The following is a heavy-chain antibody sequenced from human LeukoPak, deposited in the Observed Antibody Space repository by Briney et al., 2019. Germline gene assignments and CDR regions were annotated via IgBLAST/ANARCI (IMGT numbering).Heavy chain of an antibody. Sequence: PSETLSLTCTVSGGSVSNYYWSWIRQSPGKGLEWIGYIYYTETSYNPTLKSRVTISADTSKNQFSLKLYSVTAADTAVYYCATRKLGNDYWGQGTLVTVSS. CDR3: ATRKLGNDY. J-gene: IGHJ4*02. V-gene: IGHV4-59*02. CDR2: IYYTET. D-gene: IGHD7-27*01. CDR1: GGSVSNYY.